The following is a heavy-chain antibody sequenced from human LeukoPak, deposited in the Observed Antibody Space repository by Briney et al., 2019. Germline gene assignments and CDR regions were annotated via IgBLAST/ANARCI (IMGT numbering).Heavy chain of an antibody. CDR1: GGSISSGGYY. V-gene: IGHV4-31*03. CDR2: MYYSGST. CDR3: ARAVKDSSGYYVFVRRNSSPTANRHFDY. Sequence: SETLSLTCTVSGGSISSGGYYWSWIRQHPGGGLQWIGYMYYSGSTYYNPSLKSRVTISVDTSKNQFSLKLSSVTAADTAVYYCARAVKDSSGYYVFVRRNSSPTANRHFDYWGQGTLVTVSS. D-gene: IGHD3-22*01. J-gene: IGHJ4*02.